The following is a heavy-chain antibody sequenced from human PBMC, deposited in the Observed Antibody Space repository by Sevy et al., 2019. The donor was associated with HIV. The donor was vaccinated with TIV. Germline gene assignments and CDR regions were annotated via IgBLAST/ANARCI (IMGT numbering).Heavy chain of an antibody. CDR2: IHSSGTT. D-gene: IGHD1-26*01. J-gene: IGHJ5*02. Sequence: SESLSLTCTVSGGSISTYYWSWIRQPAGEGLEWIGRIHSSGTTDYNPSLRSRVTMSLGTSKMQFSLELRSVTVADSAMYFCARSLGGAPGTNNWFDPWGQGTLVTVSS. CDR1: GGSISTYY. CDR3: ARSLGGAPGTNNWFDP. V-gene: IGHV4-4*07.